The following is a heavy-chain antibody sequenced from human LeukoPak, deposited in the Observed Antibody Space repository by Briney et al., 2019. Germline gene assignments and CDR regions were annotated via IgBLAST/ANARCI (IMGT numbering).Heavy chain of an antibody. Sequence: ASLKVSCKAYGYTFTTSSISWVRETPGQRREWMGWLSAYNGNTNYGQKVQGRGTMTTATATSTGYMELRSLRPDDSAVYYCARGGRYPQFSPANDWGQATLVTVSS. CDR3: ARGGRYPQFSPAND. D-gene: IGHD3-16*01. J-gene: IGHJ4*02. CDR2: LSAYNGNT. CDR1: GYTFTTSS. V-gene: IGHV1-18*01.